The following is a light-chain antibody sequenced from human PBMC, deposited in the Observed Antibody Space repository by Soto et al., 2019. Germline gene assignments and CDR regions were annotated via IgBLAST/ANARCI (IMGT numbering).Light chain of an antibody. Sequence: AIRMTQSPSSLSASTGDRVTITCRASQNISSYLAWYQQKPGKAPKVLIYAASTLQSGVPSRFSGGGSGTNFTLTINCLQSEDFATYYCQHYYRYPLTFGGGTKVDIK. CDR1: QNISSY. J-gene: IGKJ4*01. CDR3: QHYYRYPLT. CDR2: AAS. V-gene: IGKV1-8*01.